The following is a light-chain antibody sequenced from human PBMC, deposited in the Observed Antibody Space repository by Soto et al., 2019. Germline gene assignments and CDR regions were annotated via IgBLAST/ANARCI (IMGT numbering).Light chain of an antibody. CDR3: QQYGGSPT. Sequence: EIVLPQSPGTLSLSPGESATLSCRARQSVSSSYLAWYQQKPAQAPRLLIYGASTRATGIPDRFSGSGSGTDFTLTITRLEPEDFAVYYCQQYGGSPTFGGGTKVEVK. V-gene: IGKV3-20*01. J-gene: IGKJ4*01. CDR2: GAS. CDR1: QSVSSSY.